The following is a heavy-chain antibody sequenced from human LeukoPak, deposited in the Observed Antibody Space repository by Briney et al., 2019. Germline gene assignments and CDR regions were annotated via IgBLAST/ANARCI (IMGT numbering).Heavy chain of an antibody. V-gene: IGHV4-34*01. J-gene: IGHJ6*03. CDR2: IDHSGST. D-gene: IGHD3-10*01. CDR1: GGSISSYY. Sequence: PSETLSLTCTVSGGSISSYYWSWIRQPPGKGLEWIGEIDHSGSTKYNPSLKSRVTISVDTSKNQFSLKLTSVTAADTAVYYCARRRLYGSGGYYMDVWGKGTTVTISS. CDR3: ARRRLYGSGGYYMDV.